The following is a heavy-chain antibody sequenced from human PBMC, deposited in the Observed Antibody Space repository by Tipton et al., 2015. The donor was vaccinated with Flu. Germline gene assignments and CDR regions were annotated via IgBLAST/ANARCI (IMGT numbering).Heavy chain of an antibody. J-gene: IGHJ6*02. V-gene: IGHV4-4*08. CDR1: GGFVSSYY. CDR2: IHTSGTT. Sequence: TLSLTCTVSGGFVSSYYWNWIRQPPGKGLEWIGRIHTSGTTYYKPSLKSRVTISVDTSKNHFSLKVRSVTAADTAIYFCARAESSVWAGYYYGLDVWGQGTTVTVSS. D-gene: IGHD6-19*01. CDR3: ARAESSVWAGYYYGLDV.